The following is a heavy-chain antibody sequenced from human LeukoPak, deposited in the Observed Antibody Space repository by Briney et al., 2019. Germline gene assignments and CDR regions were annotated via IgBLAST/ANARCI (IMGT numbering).Heavy chain of an antibody. D-gene: IGHD3-10*01. V-gene: IGHV1-46*01. CDR1: GYTFTSYY. CDR3: ATHYYGSGSYVWFGP. Sequence: ASVKVSCKASGYTFTSYYMHWVRQAPGQGLEWMGIINPSGGSTSYVQKFQGRVTMTRDTSTSTVYMELSSLRSEDTAVYYCATHYYGSGSYVWFGPWGQGTLVTVSS. J-gene: IGHJ5*02. CDR2: INPSGGST.